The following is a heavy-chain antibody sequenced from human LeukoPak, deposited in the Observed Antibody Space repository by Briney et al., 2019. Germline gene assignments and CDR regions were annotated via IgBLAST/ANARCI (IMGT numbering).Heavy chain of an antibody. CDR3: ARDWGGGSRATY. CDR2: IKQDGSEK. J-gene: IGHJ4*02. Sequence: PGGSLRLSCSASGFAFSTHWMNWVRQAPGRGLEWVANIKQDGSEKYYLDSVKGRFTISRDNAKNSLYLQMTSLRADDTAVYYCARDWGGGSRATYWGQGTQVTVSS. V-gene: IGHV3-7*05. CDR1: GFAFSTHW. D-gene: IGHD2-15*01.